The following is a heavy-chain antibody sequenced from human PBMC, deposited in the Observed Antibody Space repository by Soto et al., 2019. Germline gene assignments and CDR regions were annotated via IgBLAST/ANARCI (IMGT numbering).Heavy chain of an antibody. CDR3: ARTYYDFWSGYWDGAFDI. Sequence: PSQTLSLTCVISGDSVSSNSAAWNWIRQSPSRGLEWLGRTYYRSKWYNDYAVSVKSRITINPDTSKNQFSLQLNSVTPEDTAVYYCARTYYDFWSGYWDGAFDIWGQGTMVTVSS. D-gene: IGHD3-3*01. CDR2: TYYRSKWYN. V-gene: IGHV6-1*01. CDR1: GDSVSSNSAA. J-gene: IGHJ3*02.